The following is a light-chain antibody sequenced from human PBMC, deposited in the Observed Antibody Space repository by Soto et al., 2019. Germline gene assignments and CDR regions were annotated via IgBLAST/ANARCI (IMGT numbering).Light chain of an antibody. CDR3: CSYAGSYNVV. Sequence: QSVLTQPRSVSGSPGQSVTISCTGTSSDVGGYNYVSWYQQHPGKAPKLMIFDVSKRPSGVPDRFSGSKSGNTASLTISGLQAEDEADYYSCSYAGSYNVVFGGGTKLTVL. CDR2: DVS. CDR1: SSDVGGYNY. J-gene: IGLJ2*01. V-gene: IGLV2-11*01.